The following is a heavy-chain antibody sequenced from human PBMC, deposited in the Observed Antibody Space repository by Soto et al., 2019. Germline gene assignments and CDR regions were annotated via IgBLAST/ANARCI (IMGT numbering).Heavy chain of an antibody. J-gene: IGHJ4*02. D-gene: IGHD5-12*01. CDR2: ISYDGIDK. V-gene: IGHV3-30*18. CDR1: GFTFSSFG. Sequence: QVQLVESGGGVVQPGGSLRLSCAASGFTFSSFGIHWVRQAPGKGLEWVAVISYDGIDKNYGDSVKSRFTISRENSKNMVYLQMNSLRDEDTAVYYCAKDLREMATIRPDYWGQGILVTVSS. CDR3: AKDLREMATIRPDY.